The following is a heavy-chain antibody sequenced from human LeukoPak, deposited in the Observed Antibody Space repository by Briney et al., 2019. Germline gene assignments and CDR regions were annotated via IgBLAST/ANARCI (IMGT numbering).Heavy chain of an antibody. V-gene: IGHV4-34*01. CDR3: ARHRRLTRLGGRFDP. CDR1: GGSFSGYY. D-gene: IGHD3-16*01. J-gene: IGHJ5*02. Sequence: SETLSLTCAVYGGSFSGYYWSWIRQPPGKGLEWIGEINHSGSTNYNPSLKSRVTISVDTSKNQFSLKLSSVTAADTAVYYCARHRRLTRLGGRFDPWGQGTLVTVSS. CDR2: INHSGST.